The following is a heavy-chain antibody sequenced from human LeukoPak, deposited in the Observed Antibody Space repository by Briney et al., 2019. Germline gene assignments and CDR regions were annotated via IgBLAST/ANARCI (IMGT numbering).Heavy chain of an antibody. Sequence: ASVKVSCKASGYTFTGYYMHWVRQAPGQGLEWMGWINPNSGGTNYAQKFQGRVTMTRDTSISTAYMELSRLRSDDTAVYYCARELPYCSGGSCFGTYFDYWGQGALVTVPS. J-gene: IGHJ4*02. CDR2: INPNSGGT. D-gene: IGHD2-15*01. CDR1: GYTFTGYY. V-gene: IGHV1-2*02. CDR3: ARELPYCSGGSCFGTYFDY.